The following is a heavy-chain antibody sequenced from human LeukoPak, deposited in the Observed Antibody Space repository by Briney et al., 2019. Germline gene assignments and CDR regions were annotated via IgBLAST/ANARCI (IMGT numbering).Heavy chain of an antibody. J-gene: IGHJ4*02. CDR2: ISGSGGRT. CDR3: AKESVQAAPLYGVDG. CDR1: GFTFGSYA. Sequence: GGSLRLSCAASGFTFGSYAMSWVRQPQGTGLGWDSTISGSGGRTYYADSLKGRFTISRDNSKNTLYLQMNSPRVEDTALYYCAKESVQAAPLYGVDGWGQGTQATVSS. V-gene: IGHV3-23*01. D-gene: IGHD2-2*01.